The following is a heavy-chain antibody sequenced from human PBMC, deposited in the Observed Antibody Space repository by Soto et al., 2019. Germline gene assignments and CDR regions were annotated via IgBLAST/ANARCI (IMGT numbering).Heavy chain of an antibody. CDR1: GFDFSDFS. Sequence: DVQLVESGGGLVKPGGSLRLSCVVSGFDFSDFSINWVRQAPGKGLEWVSSISPRSDYIYYADSLKGRFTVSRDNAKKSLFLQMNSLRADDTAVYYCAREKRHNLLGGRFGMDVLGQGTTVSVSS. CDR3: AREKRHNLLGGRFGMDV. V-gene: IGHV3-21*01. J-gene: IGHJ6*02. CDR2: ISPRSDYI.